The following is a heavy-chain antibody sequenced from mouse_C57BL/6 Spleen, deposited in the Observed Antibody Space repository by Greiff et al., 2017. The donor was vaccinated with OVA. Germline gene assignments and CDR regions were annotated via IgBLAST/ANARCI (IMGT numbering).Heavy chain of an antibody. Sequence: VKVVESGPGLVAPSQSLSITCTVSGFSLTSYGVSWVRQPPGTGLEWLGVIWGDGSTNYHSALISRLSISKDNTKSKVFLRLNSLQTDDTATYYCAKPEGELRRGYVDVWGTGTTGTVSA. J-gene: IGHJ1*03. CDR3: AKPEGELRRGYVDV. CDR1: GFSLTSYG. CDR2: IWGDGST. V-gene: IGHV2-3*01. D-gene: IGHD2-4*01.